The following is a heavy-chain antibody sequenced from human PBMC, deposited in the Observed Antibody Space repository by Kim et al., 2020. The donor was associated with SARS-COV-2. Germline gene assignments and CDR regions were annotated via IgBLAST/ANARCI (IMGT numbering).Heavy chain of an antibody. D-gene: IGHD3-10*01. Sequence: GGSLRLSCAASGFTVSSNYVSWVRQAPGKGLQWVSVIYADGRTYYADSVEGRFIVSSDSAKNTVFLEMNGLRVEDTAMYYCARDRPDAGSVFDSWGQGTLVTVSS. J-gene: IGHJ4*02. V-gene: IGHV3-53*01. CDR3: ARDRPDAGSVFDS. CDR1: GFTVSSNY. CDR2: IYADGRT.